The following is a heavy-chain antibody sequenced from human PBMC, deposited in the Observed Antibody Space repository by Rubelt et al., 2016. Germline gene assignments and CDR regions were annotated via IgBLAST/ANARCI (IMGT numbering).Heavy chain of an antibody. D-gene: IGHD2-8*01. J-gene: IGHJ4*02. CDR2: IYYHGST. Sequence: QVQLQESGPGLVKPSETLSLTCTVSGGSIHGYYWSWIRQPPGKGLEFIGYIYYHGSTNYNPSLKSRVSLSVDTSKNQFSLKIYFVGAADTAVYDCAKHQRSHSTSPVWDYWGQGTLVTVSS. CDR1: GGSIHGYY. V-gene: IGHV4-59*08. CDR3: AKHQRSHSTSPVWDY.